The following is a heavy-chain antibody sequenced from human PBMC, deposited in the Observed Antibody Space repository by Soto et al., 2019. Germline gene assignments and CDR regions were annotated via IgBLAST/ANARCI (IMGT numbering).Heavy chain of an antibody. V-gene: IGHV1-69*08. CDR1: GGTLSSYT. CDR2: IIPILGIA. CDR3: ARDGQQLAWDY. D-gene: IGHD6-13*01. Sequence: QVQLVQSGAEVKKPGSSVKVSCKASGGTLSSYTISWVRQAPGQGLEWMGRIIPILGIANYAQKFQGRVTITADKSTSTAYMELSSLISEDTAVYYCARDGQQLAWDYWGQGTLVTVSS. J-gene: IGHJ4*02.